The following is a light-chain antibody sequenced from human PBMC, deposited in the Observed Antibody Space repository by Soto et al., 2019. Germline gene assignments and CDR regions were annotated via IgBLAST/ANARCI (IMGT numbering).Light chain of an antibody. Sequence: EIVMTQSPATLSVSPGERATLSCRASQGIKDYVAWFQQKPGQAPRLLIYGASTRATAIPARFSGSGSGKEFTLSISSLQSEDFAVHYSKQYNPLPRTFGRGTKVEI. CDR2: GAS. V-gene: IGKV3-15*01. CDR1: QGIKDY. CDR3: KQYNPLPRT. J-gene: IGKJ4*02.